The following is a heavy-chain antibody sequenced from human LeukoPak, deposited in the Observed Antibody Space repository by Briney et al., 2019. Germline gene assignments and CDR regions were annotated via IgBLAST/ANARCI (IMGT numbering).Heavy chain of an antibody. J-gene: IGHJ3*02. CDR2: IYYTGTT. D-gene: IGHD4/OR15-4a*01. V-gene: IGHV4-31*03. Sequence: SETLSLTCTVSGGSISSGGDYWSLIRQHPGKGLEWIGYIYYTGTTYYNPSLKSRLTILVDTSKNQFSLSLSSMTAADTAVYYCARAAWRGSNSRDAFDIWGQGTVVTVSS. CDR3: ARAAWRGSNSRDAFDI. CDR1: GGSISSGGDY.